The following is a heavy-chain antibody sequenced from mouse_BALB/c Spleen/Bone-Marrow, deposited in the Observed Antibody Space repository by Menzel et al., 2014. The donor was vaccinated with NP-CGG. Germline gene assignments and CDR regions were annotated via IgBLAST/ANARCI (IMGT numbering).Heavy chain of an antibody. CDR1: GYTFTSYW. D-gene: IGHD4-1*01. CDR2: INSSTGYT. Sequence: VQLQQSGAELAKPGASVKMSCKASGYTFTSYWMHWVKQRPGQGLEWIGYINSSTGYTEYNQKFKDKATLTADKSSSTAYMQLSSLTSEDSAVYYCATGTYYFDYWGQGTTLTVSS. V-gene: IGHV1-7*01. J-gene: IGHJ2*01. CDR3: ATGTYYFDY.